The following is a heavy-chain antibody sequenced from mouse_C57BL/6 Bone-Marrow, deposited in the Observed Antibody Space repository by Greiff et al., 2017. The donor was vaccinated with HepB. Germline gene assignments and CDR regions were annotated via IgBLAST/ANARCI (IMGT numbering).Heavy chain of an antibody. V-gene: IGHV6-3*01. Sequence: EVNLVESGGGLVQPGGSMKLSCVASGFTFSNYWMNWVRQSPEKGLEWVAQIRLKSDNYATHYAESVKGRFTISRDDSKSSVYLQMNNLRAEDTGIYYCTAYYSNFFYAMDYWGQGTSVTVSS. CDR2: IRLKSDNYAT. D-gene: IGHD2-5*01. J-gene: IGHJ4*01. CDR1: GFTFSNYW. CDR3: TAYYSNFFYAMDY.